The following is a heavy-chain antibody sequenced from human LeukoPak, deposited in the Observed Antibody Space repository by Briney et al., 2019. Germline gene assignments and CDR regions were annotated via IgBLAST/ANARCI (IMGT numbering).Heavy chain of an antibody. CDR2: VNGNGGST. J-gene: IGHJ4*02. CDR3: ARGAGYNYPYYFDY. V-gene: IGHV3-23*01. D-gene: IGHD5-24*01. Sequence: PGGSLRLSCAASGFSFSTYAMSWVRQAPGKGLEWVSGVNGNGGSTSYADSVKGRFTIFRDNSKNTVYLQMNSLRVEDTAVYYCARGAGYNYPYYFDYWGQGTLVTVSS. CDR1: GFSFSTYA.